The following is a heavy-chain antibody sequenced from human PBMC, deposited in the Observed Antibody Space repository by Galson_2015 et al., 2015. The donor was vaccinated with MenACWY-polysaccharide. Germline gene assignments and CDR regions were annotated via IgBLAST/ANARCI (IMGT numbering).Heavy chain of an antibody. Sequence: SLRLSCAASGFTFKDAWINWVRQAPGKGPEWVGRIKNKADGEATDYAAPVKDRFIISRDDSKNRLYLAMNSLKTEDTAVYYCTVHQEESYWGQGTLVTVSS. CDR3: TVHQEESY. V-gene: IGHV3-15*01. CDR1: GFTFKDAW. CDR2: IKNKADGEAT. D-gene: IGHD3-10*01. J-gene: IGHJ4*02.